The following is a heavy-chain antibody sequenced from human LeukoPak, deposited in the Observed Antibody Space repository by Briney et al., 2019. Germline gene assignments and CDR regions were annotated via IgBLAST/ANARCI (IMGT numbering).Heavy chain of an antibody. Sequence: GGSLRLSCAASGFTFSSYAMSWVRQAPGKGLEWVSAISGSGGSTYYADSVKGRLTISRDNSKNTLYLQMNSLRAEDTAVYYCAAVMGYFDWSEAYYFDYWGQGTLVTVSS. CDR2: ISGSGGST. V-gene: IGHV3-23*01. J-gene: IGHJ4*02. CDR1: GFTFSSYA. D-gene: IGHD3-9*01. CDR3: AAVMGYFDWSEAYYFDY.